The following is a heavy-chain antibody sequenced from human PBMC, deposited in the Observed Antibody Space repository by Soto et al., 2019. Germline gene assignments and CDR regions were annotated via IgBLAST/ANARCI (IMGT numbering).Heavy chain of an antibody. V-gene: IGHV3-23*01. CDR2: ITGRGTTK. CDR3: AKGVTGGDS. Sequence: EVQLLESGGGLVQPGGSLRLSCAASGFPFDNIDMNWVRQAPGKGLEWVSGITGRGTTKYYVDSVKGRFTISRDNPKNPLYLQMNSLRVEDTAIYYCAKGVTGGDSWGQGTLVTVSS. J-gene: IGHJ4*02. D-gene: IGHD7-27*01. CDR1: GFPFDNID.